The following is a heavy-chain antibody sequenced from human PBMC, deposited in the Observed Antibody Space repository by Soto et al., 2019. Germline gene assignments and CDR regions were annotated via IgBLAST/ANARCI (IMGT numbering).Heavy chain of an antibody. J-gene: IGHJ4*02. D-gene: IGHD3-22*01. CDR2: ISYDGSNK. V-gene: IGHV3-30*18. Sequence: PGGSLRLSCAASGFTFSSYAMHWVRQAPGKGLEWVAVISYDGSNKYYADSVKGRFTISRDNSKNTLYLQMNSLRAEDTAVYYCAKIPGDSSGSFDYWGQGTLVTVSS. CDR3: AKIPGDSSGSFDY. CDR1: GFTFSSYA.